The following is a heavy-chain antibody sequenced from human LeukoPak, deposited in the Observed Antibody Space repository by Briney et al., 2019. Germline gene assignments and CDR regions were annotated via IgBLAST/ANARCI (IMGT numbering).Heavy chain of an antibody. CDR1: GFTFSSYA. CDR3: ASSESGVTGLVGHYYYGMDV. D-gene: IGHD3-9*01. J-gene: IGHJ6*02. CDR2: IRFDGTSK. V-gene: IGHV3-30*02. Sequence: GGSLRLSCAASGFTFSSYAMNWVRQAPGKGLEWVAFIRFDGTSKYYADSVKGRFTISRDDSENTLYLQMNSLRAEDTAMYYCASSESGVTGLVGHYYYGMDVWGQGTTVTVSS.